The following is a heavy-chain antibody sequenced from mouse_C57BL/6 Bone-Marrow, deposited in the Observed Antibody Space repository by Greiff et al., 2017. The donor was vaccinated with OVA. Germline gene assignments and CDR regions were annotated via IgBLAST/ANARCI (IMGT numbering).Heavy chain of an antibody. D-gene: IGHD4-1*01. CDR2: IYPRSGNT. Sequence: QVQLQQSGAELARPGASVKLSCKASGYTFTSYGISWVKQRTGQGLEWIGEIYPRSGNTYYNEKFKGKATLTADKSSSTAYMELRSLTSEDSAVYFCARGCRLKRGRDDWGQGTLVTVSA. CDR3: ARGCRLKRGRDD. CDR1: GYTFTSYG. J-gene: IGHJ3*01. V-gene: IGHV1-81*01.